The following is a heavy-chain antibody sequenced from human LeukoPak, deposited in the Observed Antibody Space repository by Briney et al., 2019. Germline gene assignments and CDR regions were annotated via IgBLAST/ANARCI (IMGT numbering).Heavy chain of an antibody. CDR2: ISGSGGST. CDR1: GFTFSSYA. J-gene: IGHJ6*03. D-gene: IGHD4-11*01. V-gene: IGHV3-23*01. Sequence: GGSLRLSCAASGFTFSSYAMSWVRQAPGKGLEWVSAISGSGGSTYYADSVKGRFTISRDNSKNTLYLQMNSLRAEDTAVYYCARVETTTVISETYYYYYYMDVWGKGTTVTVSS. CDR3: ARVETTTVISETYYYYYYMDV.